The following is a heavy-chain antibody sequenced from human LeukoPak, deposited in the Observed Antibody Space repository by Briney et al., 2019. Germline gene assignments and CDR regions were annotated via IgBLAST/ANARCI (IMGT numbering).Heavy chain of an antibody. Sequence: ASVKVSCKASGYTFTGYYMRWVRQAPGQGLEWMGWINPNSGGTNYAQKFQGRVTMTRDTSISTAYMELSRLRSDDTAVYYCARDRVAVAGTREGFNWFDPWGQGTLVTVSS. CDR2: INPNSGGT. CDR1: GYTFTGYY. J-gene: IGHJ5*02. V-gene: IGHV1-2*02. D-gene: IGHD6-19*01. CDR3: ARDRVAVAGTREGFNWFDP.